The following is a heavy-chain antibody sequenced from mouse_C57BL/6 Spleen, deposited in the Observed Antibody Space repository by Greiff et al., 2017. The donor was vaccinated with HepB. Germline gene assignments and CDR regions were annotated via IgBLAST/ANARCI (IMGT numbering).Heavy chain of an antibody. CDR2: IDPETGGT. Sequence: QVQLKQSGAELVRPGASVTLSCKASGYTFTDYEMHWVKQTPVHGLEWIGAIDPETGGTAYNQKFKGKAILTADKSSSTAYMELRSLTSEDSAVYYCTRYGGDYWGQGTTLTVSS. D-gene: IGHD1-1*02. CDR3: TRYGGDY. V-gene: IGHV1-15*01. CDR1: GYTFTDYE. J-gene: IGHJ2*01.